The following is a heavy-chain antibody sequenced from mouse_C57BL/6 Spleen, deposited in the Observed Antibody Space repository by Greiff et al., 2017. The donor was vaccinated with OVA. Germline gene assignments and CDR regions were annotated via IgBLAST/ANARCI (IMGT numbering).Heavy chain of an antibody. V-gene: IGHV1-18*01. D-gene: IGHD2-10*01. Sequence: VQLQQPGPELVKPGASVKIPCKASGYTFTAYTMDWVKQSHGKSLEWIGDFNPNNGGTIYNQKFKGKATLTVDKSSSTAYMELRRLTSEDTAVYYGARAYYGNYEVYYGYWGQVTTLT. CDR3: ARAYYGNYEVYYGY. CDR2: FNPNNGGT. CDR1: GYTFTAYT. J-gene: IGHJ2*01.